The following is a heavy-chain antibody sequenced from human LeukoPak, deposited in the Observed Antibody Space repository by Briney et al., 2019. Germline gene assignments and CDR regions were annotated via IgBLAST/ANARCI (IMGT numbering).Heavy chain of an antibody. CDR2: ISADGVIT. CDR3: TRDVGAPGTPIDY. V-gene: IGHV3-43*02. CDR1: RFTFHYFA. J-gene: IGHJ4*02. D-gene: IGHD3-16*01. Sequence: PGGSLRLSCAASRFTFHYFAMHWVRQAPGKGLEWVSLISADGVITKYADSVRGRFTISRDNSKSSLYLQMNSLRLEDTAFYYCTRDVGAPGTPIDYWGQGTLVTVSS.